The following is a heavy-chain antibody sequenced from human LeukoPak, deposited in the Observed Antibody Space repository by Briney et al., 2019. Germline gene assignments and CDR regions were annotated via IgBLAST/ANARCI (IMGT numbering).Heavy chain of an antibody. V-gene: IGHV4-39*07. J-gene: IGHJ6*03. CDR3: ARGRGYSSGWGHFYYSIDV. D-gene: IGHD6-19*01. CDR2: VTDTGNR. Sequence: SETLSLTCTVSGGSITSTSDYWTWIRQPPGKGLEWIGEVTDTGNRNYNPSLRSRVNILVDTAKNQFSLKVSSVTAADTSVFYCARGRGYSSGWGHFYYSIDVWGQGTTVTVSS. CDR1: GGSITSTSDY.